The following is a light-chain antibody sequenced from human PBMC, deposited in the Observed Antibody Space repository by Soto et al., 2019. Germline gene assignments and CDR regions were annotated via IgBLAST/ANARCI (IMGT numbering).Light chain of an antibody. V-gene: IGLV2-14*01. Sequence: QSVLTQPASVSGSPGQSITISCTGTSTDVGGYNYVSWYQQHPGKAPKLMIYGDSNRPSGVSNRFSGSKSGNTASLTISGLQAEDEADYYCSSYTSSSTLGVFGGGTKVTVL. CDR2: GDS. CDR3: SSYTSSSTLGV. J-gene: IGLJ2*01. CDR1: STDVGGYNY.